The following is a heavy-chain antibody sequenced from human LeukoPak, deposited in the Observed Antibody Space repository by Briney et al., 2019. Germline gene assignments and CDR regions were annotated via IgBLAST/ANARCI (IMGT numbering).Heavy chain of an antibody. Sequence: GESLKISCKGSGYSFTSYWIGWVRQMPGKGLEWMGIIYPGDSDTRYSPSFQGQVTISADKSISTAYLQWSSLKASDTAMYYCARHRGYSIGWYEVDFWGQGTLVTVSS. CDR3: ARHRGYSIGWYEVDF. D-gene: IGHD6-19*01. CDR2: IYPGDSDT. J-gene: IGHJ4*02. V-gene: IGHV5-51*01. CDR1: GYSFTSYW.